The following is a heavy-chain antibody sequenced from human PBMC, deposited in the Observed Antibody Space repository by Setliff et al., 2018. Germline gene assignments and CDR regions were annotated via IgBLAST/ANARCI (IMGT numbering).Heavy chain of an antibody. CDR3: ARIGGSTTVNLLGLFQTPPDAFDF. D-gene: IGHD4-17*01. Sequence: SVKVSCKASGGTFSSYAISWVRQAPGQGLEWMGRIIPIFGTANYAQKFQGRVTITADKSTSTAYMELSSLRSEDTAVYYCARIGGSTTVNLLGLFQTPPDAFDFWGQGTMVTVSS. CDR2: IIPIFGTA. J-gene: IGHJ3*01. CDR1: GGTFSSYA. V-gene: IGHV1-69*06.